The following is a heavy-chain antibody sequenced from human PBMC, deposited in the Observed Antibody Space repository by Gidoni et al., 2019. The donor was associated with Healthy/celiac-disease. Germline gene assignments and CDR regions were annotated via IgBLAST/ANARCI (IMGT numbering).Heavy chain of an antibody. CDR3: ARLGGRTVTFVNWFDP. CDR2: IYPGDSDT. V-gene: IGHV5-51*01. CDR1: GCSFTSYW. J-gene: IGHJ5*02. Sequence: EVQLVQSGAEVKTPGEALKISCQGSGCSFTSYWIGWVRQMPGNGLEWMGIIYPGDSDTRYSPSFQGQVTISADKSISTAYLQWSSLKASDTAMYYCARLGGRTVTFVNWFDPWGQGTLVTVSS. D-gene: IGHD4-17*01.